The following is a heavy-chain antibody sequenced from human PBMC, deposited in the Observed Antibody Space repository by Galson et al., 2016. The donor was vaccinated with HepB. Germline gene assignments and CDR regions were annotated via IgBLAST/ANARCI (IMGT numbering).Heavy chain of an antibody. J-gene: IGHJ5*02. CDR2: ISRSGIAI. CDR1: GFIFSNYE. CDR3: ARVPRDVGTFWFDP. D-gene: IGHD2/OR15-2a*01. Sequence: SLRLSCATSGFIFSNYEMNWVRQAPGKGLEWISYISRSGIAIYDADSVRGRFTISRDDAKNSLSLQMNSLRNEDTAIYYCARVPRDVGTFWFDPWGQGTLVSVSS. V-gene: IGHV3-48*03.